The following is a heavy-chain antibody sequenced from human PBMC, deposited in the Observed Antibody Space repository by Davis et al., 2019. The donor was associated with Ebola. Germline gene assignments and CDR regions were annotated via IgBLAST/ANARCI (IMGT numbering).Heavy chain of an antibody. CDR2: ISSSGGST. J-gene: IGHJ6*04. D-gene: IGHD6-19*01. CDR3: AKGGSGWPSDYSYGLGV. CDR1: GFTFSSFA. V-gene: IGHV3-64*04. Sequence: GESLKISCSASGFTFSSFAMHWVRQAPGKGLKYVSAISSSGGSTYYGDSVKGRFTISRDNSKNTLYLQMNSLRVDDTAVYYCAKGGSGWPSDYSYGLGVWGKGTTVTVSS.